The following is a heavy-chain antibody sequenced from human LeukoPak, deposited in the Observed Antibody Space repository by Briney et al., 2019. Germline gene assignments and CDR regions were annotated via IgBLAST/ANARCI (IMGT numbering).Heavy chain of an antibody. CDR1: GFIFSSYA. J-gene: IGHJ4*02. V-gene: IGHV3-23*01. CDR3: AKGDVFKLSGPLYFDF. Sequence: PGGSLRLSCAASGFIFSSYAMSWVRQAPGKGLEWVSSISGSGGTIYYVDSVKGRFTISRDNSRDNSKNMLYLQMNSLRAEDTAVYYCAKGDVFKLSGPLYFDFWGQGTLVTVSS. CDR2: ISGSGGTI. D-gene: IGHD5-24*01.